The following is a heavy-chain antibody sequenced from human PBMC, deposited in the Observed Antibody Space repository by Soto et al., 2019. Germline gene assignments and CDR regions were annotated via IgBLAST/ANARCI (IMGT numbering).Heavy chain of an antibody. V-gene: IGHV4-31*03. D-gene: IGHD3-10*01. CDR1: GGSISSGGYY. CDR3: ARVLWFGELMGLDGMDV. Sequence: TLSLTCTVSGGSISSGGYYWSWIRQHPGKCLEWIGYIYYSGSTYYNPSLKSRVTISVDTSKNQFSLKLSSVTAADTAVYYCARVLWFGELMGLDGMDVWGQGTTVTVSS. J-gene: IGHJ6*02. CDR2: IYYSGST.